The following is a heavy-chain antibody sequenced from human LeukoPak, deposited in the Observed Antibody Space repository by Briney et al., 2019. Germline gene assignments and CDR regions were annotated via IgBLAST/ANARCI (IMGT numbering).Heavy chain of an antibody. Sequence: GGSLRLSCAASGFSFSNYWMSWIRQAPGKGLEWVANLNEDGSVKYYVDSVKGRFTISRDNAKNSLYLQMNSLRAEDTAVYYCARDESGSYSSYYYMDVWGKGTTVTVSS. J-gene: IGHJ6*03. CDR3: ARDESGSYSSYYYMDV. CDR2: LNEDGSVK. D-gene: IGHD1-26*01. V-gene: IGHV3-7*01. CDR1: GFSFSNYW.